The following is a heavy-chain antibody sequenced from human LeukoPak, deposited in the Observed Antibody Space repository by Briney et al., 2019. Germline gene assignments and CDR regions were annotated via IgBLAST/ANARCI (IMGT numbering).Heavy chain of an antibody. D-gene: IGHD2-21*02. CDR3: ARGGGDSAIYPPFADY. V-gene: IGHV4-30-4*01. J-gene: IGHJ4*02. CDR1: GGSISRGDYY. CDR2: IYYSGST. Sequence: SETLSLTCTVSGGSISRGDYYWSWIRQPPGKGLEWIGYIYYSGSTYYNPSLKSRVTISVDTSKNQFSLKLSSVTAADTAVYYCARGGGDSAIYPPFADYWGQGTLVTVSS.